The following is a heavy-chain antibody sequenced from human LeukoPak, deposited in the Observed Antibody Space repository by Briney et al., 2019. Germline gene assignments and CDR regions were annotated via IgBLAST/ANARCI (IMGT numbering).Heavy chain of an antibody. Sequence: PSETLSLTCTVSGGSISGYYWSWIRQPPGKGLEWIGYNYYNENTNYNPSLKSRATISVDTSKNQFSLKLTSVTAADTAVYYCARARGWSDFDYWGQGTLVTVSS. CDR3: ARARGWSDFDY. CDR2: NYYNENT. J-gene: IGHJ4*02. CDR1: GGSISGYY. V-gene: IGHV4-59*01. D-gene: IGHD2-15*01.